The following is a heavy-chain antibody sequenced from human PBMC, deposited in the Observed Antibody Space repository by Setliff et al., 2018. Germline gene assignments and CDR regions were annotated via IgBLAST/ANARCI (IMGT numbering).Heavy chain of an antibody. Sequence: SETLSLTCTVSGGSISSGSYYWSWIRQPAGKGLEWIGRIYTSGSTNYNPSLKSRVTISVDTSKNQFSLKLSSVTAADTAVYYCARVARVVLSRNAFDIWGQGTMVTVS. D-gene: IGHD2-2*01. CDR2: IYTSGST. CDR3: ARVARVVLSRNAFDI. CDR1: GGSISSGSYY. J-gene: IGHJ3*02. V-gene: IGHV4-61*02.